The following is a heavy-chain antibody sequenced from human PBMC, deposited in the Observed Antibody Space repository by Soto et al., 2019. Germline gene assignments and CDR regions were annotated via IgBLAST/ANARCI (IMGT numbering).Heavy chain of an antibody. CDR1: GIEFSNYA. CDR2: SSASGRSR. D-gene: IGHD6-19*01. CDR3: AKDGNWLDVYFDV. J-gene: IGHJ4*02. Sequence: GGSLRLSCVASGIEFSNYAMSWVRQAPGKGLEWVSISSASGRSRYHADSGKGRFTISRDNSKNTLYLHMTNLRAEDTAVYYCAKDGNWLDVYFDVWGQGTPVTVSS. V-gene: IGHV3-23*01.